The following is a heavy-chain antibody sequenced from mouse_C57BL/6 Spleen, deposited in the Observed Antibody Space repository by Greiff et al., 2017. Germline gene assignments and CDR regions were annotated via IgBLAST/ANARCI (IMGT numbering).Heavy chain of an antibody. D-gene: IGHD2-3*01. CDR3: TTGDGYYRFAY. J-gene: IGHJ3*01. V-gene: IGHV1-15*01. Sequence: QVQLKESGAELVRPGASVTLSCKASGYTFTDYEMHWVKQTPVHGLEWIGAIDPETGGTDYNQKFKGKAILTADKSSSTAYMELRSLTSEDSAVYYCTTGDGYYRFAYWGQGTLVTVSA. CDR2: IDPETGGT. CDR1: GYTFTDYE.